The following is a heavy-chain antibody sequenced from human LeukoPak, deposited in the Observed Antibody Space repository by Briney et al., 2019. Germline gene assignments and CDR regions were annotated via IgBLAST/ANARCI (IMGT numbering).Heavy chain of an antibody. Sequence: PGGSLRLSCAASGFTFSSYSMNWVRQAPGKGLEWVSSISSSSSYIYYADSVKGRFTISRDNAKNSLYLQMNSLRAEDTAVYYCARQIGYIDHAFDIWGQGTMVTVSS. J-gene: IGHJ3*02. CDR2: ISSSSSYI. V-gene: IGHV3-21*01. CDR3: ARQIGYIDHAFDI. D-gene: IGHD5-18*01. CDR1: GFTFSSYS.